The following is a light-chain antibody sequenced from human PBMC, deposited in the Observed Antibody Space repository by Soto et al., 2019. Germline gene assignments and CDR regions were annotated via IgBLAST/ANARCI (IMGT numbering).Light chain of an antibody. CDR2: WAS. CDR1: QSVLSSSNNKNY. CDR3: QQYYSSPLT. J-gene: IGKJ4*01. Sequence: DIVMTQSPDSLAVSLGERATINCKSSQSVLSSSNNKNYLTWYQQKPGQPPKLLIYWASTRESGVPDRFSGNGSGTDFTLTISSLQAEDVAVYYCQQYYSSPLTFGGGTKVEIK. V-gene: IGKV4-1*01.